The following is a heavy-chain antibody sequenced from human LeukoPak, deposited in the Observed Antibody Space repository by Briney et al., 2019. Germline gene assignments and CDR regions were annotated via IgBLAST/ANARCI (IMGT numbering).Heavy chain of an antibody. CDR3: ARLDEATYSDAFDI. Sequence: SQTLSLTCTVSGGSISSGGYYWSWIRQHPGKGLEWIGYIYYSGSTYYYPSLKSRVTISVDTSKNQFSLKLSSVTAADTAVYYCARLDEATYSDAFDIWGQGTMVTVSS. D-gene: IGHD5-12*01. CDR1: GGSISSGGYY. J-gene: IGHJ3*02. V-gene: IGHV4-31*03. CDR2: IYYSGST.